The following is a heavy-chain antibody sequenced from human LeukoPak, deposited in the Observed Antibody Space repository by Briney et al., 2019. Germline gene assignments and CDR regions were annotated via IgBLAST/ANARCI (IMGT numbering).Heavy chain of an antibody. CDR2: IGISSGNT. J-gene: IGHJ4*02. CDR3: ARDTKYAFDN. Sequence: GGSLRLSCAASGFTFSSYSMNWVRQAPGKGLEWISYIGISSGNTKYADSVKGRFTISGDKAKNSVYLQMNSLGVEDTAVYYCARDTKYAFDNWGQGTLVTVSS. D-gene: IGHD2-2*01. CDR1: GFTFSSYS. V-gene: IGHV3-48*01.